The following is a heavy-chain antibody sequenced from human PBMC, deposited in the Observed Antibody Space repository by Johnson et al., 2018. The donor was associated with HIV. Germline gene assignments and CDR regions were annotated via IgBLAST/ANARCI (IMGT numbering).Heavy chain of an antibody. Sequence: MHLVESGGGLVQPGGSLRLSCAASGFTFSSYEMSWVRQAPGKGLEWVSVIYSGGSTYYADSVKGRFTISRENAKNSLYLQMNSLRAGDTAVYYCAKDRGSYYFYAFDIWGQGTMVTVSS. CDR1: GFTFSSYE. V-gene: IGHV3-66*01. CDR2: IYSGGST. D-gene: IGHD1-26*01. CDR3: AKDRGSYYFYAFDI. J-gene: IGHJ3*02.